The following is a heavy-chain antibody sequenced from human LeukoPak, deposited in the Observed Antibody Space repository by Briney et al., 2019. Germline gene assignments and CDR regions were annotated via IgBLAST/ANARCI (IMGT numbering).Heavy chain of an antibody. J-gene: IGHJ4*02. D-gene: IGHD6-19*01. Sequence: SETLSLTCTVSGGYISSSSYYWGWIRQPPGKGLEWIGSIYYSGSTYYNPSLKSRVTISVDTSKNQFSLKLSSVTAADTAVYYCARAGGAGSSGWAYYFDYWGQGTLVTVSS. CDR2: IYYSGST. CDR3: ARAGGAGSSGWAYYFDY. V-gene: IGHV4-39*07. CDR1: GGYISSSSYY.